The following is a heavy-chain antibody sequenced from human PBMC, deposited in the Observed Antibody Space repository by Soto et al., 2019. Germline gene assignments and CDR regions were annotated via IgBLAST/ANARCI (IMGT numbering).Heavy chain of an antibody. CDR1: GGSISSYY. V-gene: IGHV4-59*01. CDR3: ARDQRIDGYNP. J-gene: IGHJ4*02. Sequence: TLSLTCTVSGGSISSYYWSWIRQPPGKGLEWIGYIYYSGSTNYNPSLKSRVTISVDTSKNQFSLKLSSVTAADTAVYYCARDQRIDGYNPWGQGTLVTVSS. D-gene: IGHD5-12*01. CDR2: IYYSGST.